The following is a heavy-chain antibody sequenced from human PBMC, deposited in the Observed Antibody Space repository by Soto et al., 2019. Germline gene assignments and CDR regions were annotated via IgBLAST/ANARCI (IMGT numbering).Heavy chain of an antibody. D-gene: IGHD3-9*01. CDR2: ISGYNGDTNT. CDR3: ARYNDVWTEYFFDN. CDR1: GYIFTNYA. Sequence: QVQLVQSAAEVRKPGASVKVSCKASGYIFTNYAISWVRQATGQGPEWMGWISGYNGDTNTHDSQKFQGRVTMNTDMSTTTAYVKLRSLRSDDAAVYYCARYNDVWTEYFFDNWGQGPLVTVSS. J-gene: IGHJ4*02. V-gene: IGHV1-18*01.